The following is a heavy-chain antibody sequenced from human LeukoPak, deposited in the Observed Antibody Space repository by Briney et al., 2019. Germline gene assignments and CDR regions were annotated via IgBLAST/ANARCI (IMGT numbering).Heavy chain of an antibody. V-gene: IGHV3-53*01. D-gene: IGHD2-2*01. J-gene: IGHJ4*02. CDR2: IYSGGSA. Sequence: GGSLRLSCAASGFTVSSNDMSWVRQAPGKGLEWVSLIYSGGSAYYADSVKGRFTISRDNSKNTLYLQMNSLRAEDTAVYYCAREVGIFPGPYFDYWGQGTLVTVSS. CDR1: GFTVSSND. CDR3: AREVGIFPGPYFDY.